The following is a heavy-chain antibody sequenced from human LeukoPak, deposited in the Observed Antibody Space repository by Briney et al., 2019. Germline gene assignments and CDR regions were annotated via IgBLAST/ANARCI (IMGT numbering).Heavy chain of an antibody. J-gene: IGHJ4*02. V-gene: IGHV3-48*02. CDR1: TFTLSSYS. CDR2: SEYSGTTS. CDR3: ARILGFTLDY. Sequence: GGSLRLSCATSTFTLSSYSMNWVRQAPGKGLEWVSYSEYSGTTSYYADSVKGRFTVSRDNAKNSLYLQMSSLRDEDTAVYYCARILGFTLDYWGQGTLVTVSS.